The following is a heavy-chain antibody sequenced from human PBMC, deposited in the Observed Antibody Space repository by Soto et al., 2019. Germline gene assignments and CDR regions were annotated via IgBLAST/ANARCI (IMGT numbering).Heavy chain of an antibody. D-gene: IGHD5-18*01. CDR3: ARRGYSYEFDY. J-gene: IGHJ4*02. V-gene: IGHV4-34*01. CDR2: INHSGST. CDR1: GGSFSGYY. Sequence: SETLSLTCAVYGGSFSGYYWSWIRQPPGKGLEWIGEINHSGSTNYNPSLKSRVTISVDTSKNQFSLKLSSVTAADTAVYYCARRGYSYEFDYWGQGTLVTVSS.